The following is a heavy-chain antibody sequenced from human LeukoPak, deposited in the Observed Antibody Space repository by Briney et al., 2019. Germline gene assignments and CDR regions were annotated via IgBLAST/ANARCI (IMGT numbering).Heavy chain of an antibody. J-gene: IGHJ4*02. CDR2: INPSGGST. CDR3: GTLLSNGPFDY. V-gene: IGHV1-46*01. CDR1: GYTFTSYY. Sequence: ASVKVSCKASGYTFTSYYMHWVRQAPGQWLEWMGIINPSGGSTSYAQKFQGRVTMTRDTSTSTVYMELSSLRSEDTAVYYCGTLLSNGPFDYWGQGSLVTVSS.